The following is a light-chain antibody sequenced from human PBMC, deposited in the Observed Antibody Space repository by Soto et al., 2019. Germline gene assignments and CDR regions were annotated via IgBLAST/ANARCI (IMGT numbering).Light chain of an antibody. CDR1: QGVSSW. Sequence: DIQMTQSPSSVSASVGDRVTITCRASQGVSSWLGWYQQKPGKAPKVLIYSVSSLESGVPSRFSGSGSGTDFTLTISSLQPEDFAPYYCLQANTFPYTFGQGTKLEIK. V-gene: IGKV1-12*01. CDR3: LQANTFPYT. CDR2: SVS. J-gene: IGKJ2*01.